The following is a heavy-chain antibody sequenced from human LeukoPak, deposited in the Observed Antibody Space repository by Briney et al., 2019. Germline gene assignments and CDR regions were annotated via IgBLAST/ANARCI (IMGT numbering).Heavy chain of an antibody. V-gene: IGHV3-73*01. D-gene: IGHD3-10*01. CDR2: IRSKSNIYAT. CDR1: GFTFSRSA. J-gene: IGHJ2*01. CDR3: TGGTMVRGILFDL. Sequence: GGSLRLSCAASGFTFSRSAIHWFRQASGKGLEWVGRIRSKSNIYATAYAASGKGRFTISRDDSKNTTYLQTNSLKAADTAVYYCTGGTMVRGILFDLWGRGTQVTVSS.